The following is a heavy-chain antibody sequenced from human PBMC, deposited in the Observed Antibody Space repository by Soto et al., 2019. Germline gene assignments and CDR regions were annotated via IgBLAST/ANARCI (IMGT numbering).Heavy chain of an antibody. Sequence: SETLSLTCTVSGGSISSSSYYWGWIRQPPGKGLEWIGSIYYSGSTYYNPSLKGRVTISVDTSKNQFSPKLSSVTAADTAVYYCASLTSSGWLSASYFDYWGQGTLVTVSS. J-gene: IGHJ4*02. CDR1: GGSISSSSYY. CDR2: IYYSGST. D-gene: IGHD6-19*01. CDR3: ASLTSSGWLSASYFDY. V-gene: IGHV4-39*01.